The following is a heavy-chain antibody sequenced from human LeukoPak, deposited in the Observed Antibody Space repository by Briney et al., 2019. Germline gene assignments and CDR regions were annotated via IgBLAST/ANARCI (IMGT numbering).Heavy chain of an antibody. CDR3: AKDLEMATLTDY. CDR1: GFTFSSYA. V-gene: IGHV3-23*01. J-gene: IGHJ4*02. D-gene: IGHD5-24*01. CDR2: ISGSGGST. Sequence: GRSLRLSCAASGFTFSSYAMSWVRQAPGKGLEWVSAISGSGGSTYYADSVKGRFTISRDNSKNTLYLQMNSLRAEDTAVYYCAKDLEMATLTDYWGQGTLVTVSS.